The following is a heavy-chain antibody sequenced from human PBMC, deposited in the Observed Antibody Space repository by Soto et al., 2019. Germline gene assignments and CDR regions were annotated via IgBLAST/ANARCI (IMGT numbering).Heavy chain of an antibody. CDR2: IIPILGIA. D-gene: IGHD2-2*01. CDR3: ARDRRYCSSTSCYKDAFDI. Sequence: QVQLVQSGAEVKKPGSSVKVSCKASGGTFSSYTISWVRQAPGQGLEWMGRIIPILGIANYAQKFQGRVTITADKSTSTAYMELSSLRSEDTAVYYRARDRRYCSSTSCYKDAFDIWGQGTMVTVSS. J-gene: IGHJ3*02. V-gene: IGHV1-69*08. CDR1: GGTFSSYT.